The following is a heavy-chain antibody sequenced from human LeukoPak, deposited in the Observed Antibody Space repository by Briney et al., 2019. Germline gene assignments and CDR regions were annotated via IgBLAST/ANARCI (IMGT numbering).Heavy chain of an antibody. J-gene: IGHJ4*02. CDR2: ISSSSTI. CDR3: ARDAPNSGYRY. Sequence: GRTLRLSCAASGFSFSSYGMDWVRQAPGEGLEWVSYISSSSTIYYADSVKGRFTISRDNAKNSLYLQMNSLRAEDTAVYYCARDAPNSGYRYWGQGTLVTVSS. CDR1: GFSFSSYG. D-gene: IGHD3-22*01. V-gene: IGHV3-48*01.